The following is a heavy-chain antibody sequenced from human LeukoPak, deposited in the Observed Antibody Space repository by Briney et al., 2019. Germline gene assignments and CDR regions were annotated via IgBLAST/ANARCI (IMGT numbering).Heavy chain of an antibody. CDR3: ARGQGRAVAGTEWWFDP. Sequence: PSETLSLTCTVSGGSISSYYWSWIRQPPGKGLEWIGYIYYSGSTNYNPSLKSRVTISVDTSKNQFSLKLSSVTAADTAVYYCARGQGRAVAGTEWWFDPWGQGTLVTVSS. J-gene: IGHJ5*02. D-gene: IGHD6-19*01. CDR1: GGSISSYY. V-gene: IGHV4-59*01. CDR2: IYYSGST.